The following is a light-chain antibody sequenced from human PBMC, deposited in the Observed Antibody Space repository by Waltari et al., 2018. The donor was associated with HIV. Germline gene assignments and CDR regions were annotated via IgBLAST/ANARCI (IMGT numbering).Light chain of an antibody. V-gene: IGLV1-47*01. Sequence: VLTQPPSASGTPGQRLTLSCSGSSSNIGSNYVYWYQQLPGTAPKLLLYRNNQRPSGVPDRFSGSKSGTSASLAISGLRSEDEADYYCAAWGNSLSLLFGGGTKLTVL. CDR2: RNN. CDR3: AAWGNSLSLL. CDR1: SSNIGSNY. J-gene: IGLJ2*01.